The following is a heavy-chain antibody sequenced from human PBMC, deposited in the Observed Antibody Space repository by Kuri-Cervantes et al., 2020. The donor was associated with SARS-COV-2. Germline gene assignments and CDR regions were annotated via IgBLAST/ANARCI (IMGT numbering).Heavy chain of an antibody. CDR3: ARQGRRGPFFDY. CDR1: GGAFSSYP. D-gene: IGHD1-26*01. CDR2: INPMFHKA. J-gene: IGHJ4*02. V-gene: IGHV1-69*05. Sequence: SVKVSCKASGGAFSSYPLSWVRQAPGQGLEWMGEINPMFHKANFAEEFQGRVTLTTDESTSTAYMELSSLTSQDTAVYYCARQGRRGPFFDYWGQGTLDTVSS.